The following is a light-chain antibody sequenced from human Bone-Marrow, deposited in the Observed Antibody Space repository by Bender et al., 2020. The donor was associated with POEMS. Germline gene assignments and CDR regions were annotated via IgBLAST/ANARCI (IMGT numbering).Light chain of an antibody. V-gene: IGLV3-27*01. Sequence: SSELTQPSSVSVSPGQTAKITCSGDVMAKKSVRWFQRKPGQAPSLIIYKDTERPSGISERFSGSSSGTTVTLTISGAQVDDEADYYCYSATDNTVVFGGGTKLTVL. CDR2: KDT. CDR1: VMAKKS. CDR3: YSATDNTVV. J-gene: IGLJ2*01.